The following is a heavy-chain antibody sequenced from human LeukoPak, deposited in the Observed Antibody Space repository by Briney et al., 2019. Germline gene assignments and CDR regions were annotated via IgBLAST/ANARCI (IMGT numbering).Heavy chain of an antibody. CDR3: ARLPTRKYYGSGRAEVY. Sequence: SETLSLTCTVSGGSISSSSYYWGWIRQPPGKGLEWIGSIYYSGSTYYNPSLKSRVTISVDTSKNQFSLKLSSVTAADTAVYYCARLPTRKYYGSGRAEVYWGQGTLVTVSS. D-gene: IGHD3-10*01. J-gene: IGHJ4*02. V-gene: IGHV4-39*07. CDR2: IYYSGST. CDR1: GGSISSSSYY.